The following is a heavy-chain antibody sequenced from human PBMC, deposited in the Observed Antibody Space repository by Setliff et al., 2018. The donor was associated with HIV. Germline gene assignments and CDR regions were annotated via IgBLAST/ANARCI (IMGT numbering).Heavy chain of an antibody. V-gene: IGHV1-2*02. CDR3: ARQLSNSFDY. J-gene: IGHJ4*02. CDR2: ISPDNANT. Sequence: ASVKVSCKASGDTFTTYDINWVRQAPGQGLEWMGWISPDNANTRISQRFRGSVTMTRDRSINTAYMEFSGLTSDDTAVYYCARQLSNSFDYWGQGTLVTVSS. D-gene: IGHD1-1*01. CDR1: GDTFTTYD.